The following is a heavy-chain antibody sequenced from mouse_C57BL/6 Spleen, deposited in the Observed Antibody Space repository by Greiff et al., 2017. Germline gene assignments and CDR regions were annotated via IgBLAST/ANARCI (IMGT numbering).Heavy chain of an antibody. V-gene: IGHV1-76*01. CDR3: ARDDYDDAMDY. J-gene: IGHJ4*01. CDR2: IYPGSGNT. D-gene: IGHD2-4*01. Sequence: QVHVKQSGAELVRPGASVKLSCKASGYTFTDYYINWVKQRPGQGLEWIARIYPGSGNTYYNEKFKGKATLTAEKSSSTAYMQLNSLTSEDSAVYFCARDDYDDAMDYWGQGTSVTVSS. CDR1: GYTFTDYY.